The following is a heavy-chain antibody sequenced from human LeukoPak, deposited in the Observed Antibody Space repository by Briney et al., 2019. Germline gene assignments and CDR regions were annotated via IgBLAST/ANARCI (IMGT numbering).Heavy chain of an antibody. J-gene: IGHJ3*02. D-gene: IGHD6-19*01. V-gene: IGHV1-69*05. CDR3: AREGRQWLVRGYAFDI. Sequence: SSVKVSCKACGGTFSSYAISWVRQAPGQGLEWMGRIIPIFGTANYAQKFQGRVTINTDESTRTAYMELSSLRSEDMAVYYCAREGRQWLVRGYAFDIWGQGTMVTVSS. CDR1: GGTFSSYA. CDR2: IIPIFGTA.